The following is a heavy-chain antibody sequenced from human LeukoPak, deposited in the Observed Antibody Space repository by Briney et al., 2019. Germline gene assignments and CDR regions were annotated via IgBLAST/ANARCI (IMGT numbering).Heavy chain of an antibody. CDR3: AGVMGVWGSSSWFRDGDAFDI. CDR2: IYTSGST. Sequence: PSETLSLTCTVSGGSISSSSYYWSWIRQPAGKGLEWIGRIYTSGSTNYNPSLKSRVTMSVDTSKNQFSLKLSSVTAADTAVYYCAGVMGVWGSSSWFRDGDAFDIWGQGTMVTVSS. D-gene: IGHD6-13*01. V-gene: IGHV4-61*02. CDR1: GGSISSSSYY. J-gene: IGHJ3*02.